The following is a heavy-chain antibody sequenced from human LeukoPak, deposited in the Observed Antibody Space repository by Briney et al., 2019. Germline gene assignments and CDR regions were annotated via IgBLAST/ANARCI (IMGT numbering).Heavy chain of an antibody. Sequence: GGSLRLSCAASGFTFSNTWMSWVRQAPGKGLEWVGRIKSKTYGGTTDFAAPVKGRFTISRDDSKNTLYLQMNSLKTEDTAVSYCTTDPPLSTWGQGTLVTVSS. V-gene: IGHV3-15*01. CDR1: GFTFSNTW. CDR3: TTDPPLST. J-gene: IGHJ4*02. D-gene: IGHD2/OR15-2a*01. CDR2: IKSKTYGGTT.